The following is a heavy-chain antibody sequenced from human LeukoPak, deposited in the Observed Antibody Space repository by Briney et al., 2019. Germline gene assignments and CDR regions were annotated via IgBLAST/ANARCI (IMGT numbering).Heavy chain of an antibody. CDR3: ATGRATSIY. CDR2: VRPDGSEK. Sequence: PGGSLRLSCAVSEFTFGTSLMTWVRHAPGKGLEWVASVRPDGSEKTYVASVRGRFTISRDNAKKSLYLQMNSLRAEDTAVYYCATGRATSIYWGQGTLVTVSS. J-gene: IGHJ4*02. V-gene: IGHV3-7*03. CDR1: EFTFGTSL.